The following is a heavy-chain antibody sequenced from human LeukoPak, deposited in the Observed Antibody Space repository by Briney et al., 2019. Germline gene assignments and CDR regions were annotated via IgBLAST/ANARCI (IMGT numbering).Heavy chain of an antibody. Sequence: SETLSLTCTVSGGSISRYYWRWMRQPPGKGLEGIGYIYYSENTNYNPSLKSRVTISVDTSKNQFSLKLSSVTAADTAVYYCATQSGEDYDILTGSPDDAFDIWGQGTMVTVSS. D-gene: IGHD3-9*01. CDR2: IYYSENT. CDR1: GGSISRYY. CDR3: ATQSGEDYDILTGSPDDAFDI. V-gene: IGHV4-59*01. J-gene: IGHJ3*02.